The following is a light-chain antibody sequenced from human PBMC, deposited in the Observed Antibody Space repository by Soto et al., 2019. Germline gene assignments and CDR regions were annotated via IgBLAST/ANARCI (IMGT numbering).Light chain of an antibody. V-gene: IGKV3-11*01. Sequence: EIVLTQSPATLSLSPGERATLSCRASQSVSSYLAWYQQKPGQAPRLLIYDASNRATGIPARFSGSGSGTEFTLTISSLQSEDFAVYSCQQYNYWPPLTFGGGTKVDI. CDR2: DAS. CDR3: QQYNYWPPLT. CDR1: QSVSSY. J-gene: IGKJ4*01.